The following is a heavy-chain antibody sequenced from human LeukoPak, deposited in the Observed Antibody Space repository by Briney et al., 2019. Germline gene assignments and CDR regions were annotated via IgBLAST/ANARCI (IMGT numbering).Heavy chain of an antibody. CDR2: IQPDGSEQ. V-gene: IGHV3-7*03. Sequence: SGGSLRLSCVASGFTFNGKWMSWVRQAPGKGLEWVGNIQPDGSEQYPVDSVKGRFTISRDNARNSLFLQMNSLRAEDTAIYYCAKRSSTSSGYFDFWGRGTLVTVSS. D-gene: IGHD3-22*01. CDR1: GFTFNGKW. J-gene: IGHJ4*02. CDR3: AKRSSTSSGYFDF.